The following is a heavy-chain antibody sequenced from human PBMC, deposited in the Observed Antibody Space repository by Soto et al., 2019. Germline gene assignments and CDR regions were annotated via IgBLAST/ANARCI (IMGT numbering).Heavy chain of an antibody. CDR1: GFTFSLSA. V-gene: IGHV3-23*01. D-gene: IGHD3-9*01. Sequence: EVQLLESGGGFVLPGESLRLSCAASGFTFSLSAMSWVRQAPGRGLEWVSSISGGGGSTEYADSVKGRFTISRDNSKDTVHLQMNSLRAEDTAVYYCAKGPEYDILTGCDYWGQGALVTVSS. CDR2: ISGGGGST. CDR3: AKGPEYDILTGCDY. J-gene: IGHJ4*02.